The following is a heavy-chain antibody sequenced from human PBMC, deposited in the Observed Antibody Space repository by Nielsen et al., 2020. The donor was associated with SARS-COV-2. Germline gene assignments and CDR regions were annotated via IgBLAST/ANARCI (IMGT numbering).Heavy chain of an antibody. CDR3: AKDLLKPYVVVTGRAAFDY. CDR2: ISDSGRTT. Sequence: GGSLRLSCAASGFTFSSYAMNWVRQAPGKGLEWVSSISDSGRTTNYADSVKGRFTISRDNSKNTLYLQMNSLRAEDTAVYYCAKDLLKPYVVVTGRAAFDYWGQGTLVTVSS. V-gene: IGHV3-23*01. J-gene: IGHJ4*02. D-gene: IGHD2-21*02. CDR1: GFTFSSYA.